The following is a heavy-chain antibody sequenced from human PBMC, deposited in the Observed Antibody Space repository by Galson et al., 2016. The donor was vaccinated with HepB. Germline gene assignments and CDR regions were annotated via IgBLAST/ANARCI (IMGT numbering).Heavy chain of an antibody. CDR3: ARDFGYSGYDLSISNWFDP. D-gene: IGHD5-12*01. V-gene: IGHV1-2*02. J-gene: IGHJ5*02. CDR1: GYTFTGYY. Sequence: SVKVSCKASGYTFTGYYMHWVRQAPGQGLEWMGWINPNSGATNYAQKFQGRVTMTRDTSISTAYMELSRLRSDGTAVYYCARDFGYSGYDLSISNWFDPWGQGTLVTVSS. CDR2: INPNSGAT.